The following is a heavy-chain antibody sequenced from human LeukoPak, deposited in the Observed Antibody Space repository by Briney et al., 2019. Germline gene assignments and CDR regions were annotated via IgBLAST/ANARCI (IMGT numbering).Heavy chain of an antibody. D-gene: IGHD2-15*01. CDR3: AEVSGVVATSVPDY. V-gene: IGHV3-23*01. Sequence: TGGSLRLSCAASGFTFSSYAMSWVRQAPGKGLGWVSAISGSGGSTYYADSVKGRFTISRDNSKNTLYLQMNSLRAEVRAVCFCAEVSGVVATSVPDYCGQGTLVTVSS. CDR1: GFTFSSYA. CDR2: ISGSGGST. J-gene: IGHJ4*02.